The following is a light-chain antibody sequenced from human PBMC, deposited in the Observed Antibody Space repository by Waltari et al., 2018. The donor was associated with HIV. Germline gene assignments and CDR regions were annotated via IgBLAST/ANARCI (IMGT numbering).Light chain of an antibody. CDR1: STDVGTYNE. CDR2: DVS. CDR3: SSFTTSITVV. V-gene: IGLV2-18*02. Sequence: QSALTQPPSVSGSLGQSVTIPCTGTSTDVGTYNEVSWYQQSPGTAPKLMMYDVSNRPSGVPDRFSGSKSGNTASLTISGLQAEDEADYYCSSFTTSITVVFGGGTKLTVL. J-gene: IGLJ2*01.